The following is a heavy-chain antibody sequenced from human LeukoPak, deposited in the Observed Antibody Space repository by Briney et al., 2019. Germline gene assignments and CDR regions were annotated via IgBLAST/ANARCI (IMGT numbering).Heavy chain of an antibody. D-gene: IGHD3-16*01. Sequence: GGSLRLSCAASGFTFSSYGMHWVRQAPGKGLVWVSRINSDGSSTSYPASVKGRFTISRDNAKNTVYLQMNSLRAEDTAVYYCARDTGELDYWGQGTLVAVSS. CDR1: GFTFSSYG. V-gene: IGHV3-74*01. CDR2: INSDGSST. J-gene: IGHJ4*02. CDR3: ARDTGELDY.